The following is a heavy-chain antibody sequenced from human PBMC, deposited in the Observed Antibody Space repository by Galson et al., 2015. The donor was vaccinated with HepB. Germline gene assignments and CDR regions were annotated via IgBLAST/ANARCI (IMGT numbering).Heavy chain of an antibody. CDR3: ARDTSTMIVVGGAFDI. J-gene: IGHJ3*02. CDR2: INPSGGST. V-gene: IGHV1-46*01. CDR1: GYTFTSCY. D-gene: IGHD3-22*01. Sequence: SVKVSCKASGYTFTSCYMHWVRRAPGQGLEWMGIINPSGGSTSYAQKFQGRVTMTRDTSTSTVYMELSSLRSEDTAVYYCARDTSTMIVVGGAFDIWGQGTMVTVSS.